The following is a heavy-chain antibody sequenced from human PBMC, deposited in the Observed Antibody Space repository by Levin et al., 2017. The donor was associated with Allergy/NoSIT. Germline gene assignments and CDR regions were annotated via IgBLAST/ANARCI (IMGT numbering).Heavy chain of an antibody. D-gene: IGHD1-26*01. Sequence: PGGSLRLSCAASGFTFSSYWMSWVRQAPGKGLEWVANIKQDGSEKYYVDSVKGRFTISRDNAKNSLYLQMNSLRAEDTAVYYCASFSGSYYYGMDVWGQGTTVTVSS. CDR2: IKQDGSEK. V-gene: IGHV3-7*01. CDR3: ASFSGSYYYGMDV. CDR1: GFTFSSYW. J-gene: IGHJ6*02.